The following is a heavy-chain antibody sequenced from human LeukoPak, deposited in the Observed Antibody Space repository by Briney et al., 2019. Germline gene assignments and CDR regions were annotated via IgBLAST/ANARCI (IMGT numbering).Heavy chain of an antibody. CDR3: AKDSTVVVPADIYYYYYMDV. J-gene: IGHJ6*03. CDR2: IRYDGSNK. V-gene: IGHV3-30*02. D-gene: IGHD2-2*01. Sequence: SFKASGYTFTGYYMHWVRQAPGKGLEWVAFIRYDGSNKYYADSVKGRFTISRDNSKNTLYLQMNSLRAEDTAVYYCAKDSTVVVPADIYYYYYMDVWGKGTTVTVSS. CDR1: GYTFTGYY.